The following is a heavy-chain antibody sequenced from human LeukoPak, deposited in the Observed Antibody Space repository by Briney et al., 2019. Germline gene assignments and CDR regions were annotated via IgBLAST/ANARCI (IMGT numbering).Heavy chain of an antibody. CDR1: GGSFSGYY. V-gene: IGHV4-34*01. CDR3: ARTYYDFWSGALMSWFDP. Sequence: SETLSLTCAVYGGSFSGYYWSWIRQPPGKGLEWIGEINHSGSTNYNPSLKSRVTISVDTSKNQFSLKLSSVTAADTAVYYCARTYYDFWSGALMSWFDPWGQGTLVTVPS. CDR2: INHSGST. D-gene: IGHD3-3*01. J-gene: IGHJ5*02.